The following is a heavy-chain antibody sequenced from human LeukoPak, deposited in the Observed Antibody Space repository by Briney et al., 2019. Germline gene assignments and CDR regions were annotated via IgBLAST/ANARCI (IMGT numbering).Heavy chain of an antibody. CDR2: IRGSGGST. CDR3: AKNGRRWYYYDSSGYYNY. J-gene: IGHJ4*02. V-gene: IGHV3-23*01. CDR1: GFTFSSYA. Sequence: PGGSLRLSCAASGFTFSSYAMSWVRQAPGKGLEWVSAIRGSGGSTYYADSVKGRFTISRDNSKNTLYLQMNSLRAEDTAVYYCAKNGRRWYYYDSSGYYNYWGQGTLVTVSS. D-gene: IGHD3-22*01.